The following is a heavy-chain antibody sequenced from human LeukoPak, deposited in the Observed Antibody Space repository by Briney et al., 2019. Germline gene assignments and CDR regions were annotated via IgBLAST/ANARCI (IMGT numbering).Heavy chain of an antibody. Sequence: SLRLSCAASGFTFDDYAMHWVRQAPGKGLEWDSGISWNSGSIGYADSVKGRFTISRDNAKNSLYLQMNSPRAEDTALYYCTTGDSSGYYAPFDYWGQGTLVTVSS. V-gene: IGHV3-9*01. J-gene: IGHJ4*02. CDR3: TTGDSSGYYAPFDY. D-gene: IGHD3-22*01. CDR1: GFTFDDYA. CDR2: ISWNSGSI.